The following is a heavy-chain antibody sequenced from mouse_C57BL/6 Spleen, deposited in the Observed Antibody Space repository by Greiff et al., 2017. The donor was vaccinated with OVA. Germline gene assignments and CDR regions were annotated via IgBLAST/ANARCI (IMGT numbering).Heavy chain of an antibody. J-gene: IGHJ4*01. V-gene: IGHV1-64*01. CDR3: AHYYGSSYDAMDY. D-gene: IGHD1-1*01. CDR2: IHPNSGST. Sequence: QVQLKQPGAELVKPGASVKLSCKASGYTFTSYWMHWVKQRPGQGLEWIGMIHPNSGSTNYNEKFKSKATLTVDKSSSTAYMQLSSLTSEDSAVYYCAHYYGSSYDAMDYWGQGTSVTVSS. CDR1: GYTFTSYW.